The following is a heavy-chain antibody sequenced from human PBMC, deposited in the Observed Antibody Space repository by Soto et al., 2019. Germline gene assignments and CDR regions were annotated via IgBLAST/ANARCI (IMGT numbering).Heavy chain of an antibody. D-gene: IGHD6-6*01. V-gene: IGHV4-39*01. CDR1: GGSISSSSYY. Sequence: SETLSLTCTVSGGSISSSSYYWGWIRQPPGKGLEWIGSIYYSGSTYYNPALKSRVTISVDTSKNQFSLKLSSVTAADTAVYYCARRSSSSGVPFDYWGQGTLVTVSS. CDR3: ARRSSSSGVPFDY. J-gene: IGHJ4*02. CDR2: IYYSGST.